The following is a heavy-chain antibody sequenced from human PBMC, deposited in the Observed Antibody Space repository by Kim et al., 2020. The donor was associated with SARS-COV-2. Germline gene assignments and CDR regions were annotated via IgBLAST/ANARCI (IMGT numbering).Heavy chain of an antibody. CDR2: INHSGSP. D-gene: IGHD3-10*01. CDR1: GGSFSGYY. J-gene: IGHJ6*04. V-gene: IGHV4-34*01. CDR3: ARAMVRRPGGYYYGMDV. Sequence: SETLSLTCAVYGGSFSGYYWSWIRQPPGKGLVWIGEINHSGSPNYNPSLKSRVTISVDTAKNQSSLMLSSVTAADTAVYYCARAMVRRPGGYYYGMDVWGKRTTVTVSS.